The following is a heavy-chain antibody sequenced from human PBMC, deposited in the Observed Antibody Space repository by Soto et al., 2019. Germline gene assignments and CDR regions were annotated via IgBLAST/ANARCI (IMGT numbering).Heavy chain of an antibody. V-gene: IGHV3-49*01. J-gene: IGHJ6*03. D-gene: IGHD7-27*01. CDR1: GFTFGDYA. Sequence: GGSLRLSCTASGFTFGDYAMSWFRQAPGKGLEWVGFIRSKAYGGTTEYAASVKGRFTISRDGSKSIAYLQMNSLKTEDTAVYYCTRPNHYYYYYYMDVWGKGTTVTVSS. CDR3: TRPNHYYYYYYMDV. CDR2: IRSKAYGGTT.